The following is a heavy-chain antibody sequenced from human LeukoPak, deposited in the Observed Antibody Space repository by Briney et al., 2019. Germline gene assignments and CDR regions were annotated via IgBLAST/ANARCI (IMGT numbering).Heavy chain of an antibody. V-gene: IGHV1-3*01. Sequence: ASVTVSCKASGYTFTSYAMHWVRQAPGQRLEWMGWINAGNGNTKYSQKFQGRVTITRDTSASTAYMELSSLRSEDTAVYYCARVGYCSGGSCYINWFDPWGQGTLVTVSS. D-gene: IGHD2-15*01. CDR1: GYTFTSYA. CDR2: INAGNGNT. J-gene: IGHJ5*02. CDR3: ARVGYCSGGSCYINWFDP.